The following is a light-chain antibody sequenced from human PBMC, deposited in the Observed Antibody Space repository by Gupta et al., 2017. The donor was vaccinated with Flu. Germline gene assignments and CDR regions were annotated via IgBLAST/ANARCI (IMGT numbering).Light chain of an antibody. CDR2: ESS. Sequence: RSDIGTYNLGSWYHQHPGKAPKLFIYESSKCPSGVSNRFSGSRSGNTASLTISGLQAEDEADYYCCSYAGINRHVFGTGTKVTVL. CDR3: CSYAGINRHV. J-gene: IGLJ1*01. V-gene: IGLV2-23*01. CDR1: RSDIGTYNL.